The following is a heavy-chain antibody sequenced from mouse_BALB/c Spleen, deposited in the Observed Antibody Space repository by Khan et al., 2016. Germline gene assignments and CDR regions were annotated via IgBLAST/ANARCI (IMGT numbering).Heavy chain of an antibody. CDR2: INPDSSTI. V-gene: IGHV4-1*02. CDR3: ARAGDNEYLAY. J-gene: IGHJ3*01. Sequence: EVKLPESGGGLVQPGGSLKLSCAASGFAFTRYWMSWVRQAPGQGLEWIGEINPDSSTINHTPSLKDKSIISTDNATNTPYLQMSKVRSEDAARYYCARAGDNEYLAYWGQGTLVTVSA. CDR1: GFAFTRYW. D-gene: IGHD1-3*01.